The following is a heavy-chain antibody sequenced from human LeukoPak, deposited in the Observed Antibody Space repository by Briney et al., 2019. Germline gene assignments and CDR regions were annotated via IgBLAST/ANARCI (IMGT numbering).Heavy chain of an antibody. J-gene: IGHJ4*02. Sequence: GGSLRLSCAASGFTFSDYWMHWVRQAPGKGLVWVSRLTSDGRSTSYADSVKGRFTMSRDNAKNTLFLQMNSPRDEDTAVYYCARGASTYSDYWGQGTPVTVSS. V-gene: IGHV3-74*01. CDR3: ARGASTYSDY. CDR2: LTSDGRST. CDR1: GFTFSDYW.